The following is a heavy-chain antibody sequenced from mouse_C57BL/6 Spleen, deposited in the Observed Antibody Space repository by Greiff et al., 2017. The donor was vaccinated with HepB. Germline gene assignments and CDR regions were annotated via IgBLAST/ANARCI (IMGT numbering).Heavy chain of an antibody. D-gene: IGHD1-1*01. CDR2: IDPSDSYT. Sequence: VQLQQSGAELVMPGASVKLSCKASGYTFTSYWMHWVKQRPGQGLEWIGEIDPSDSYTNYNQKFKGKSTLTVDKSSSTAYMQLSSLTSEDSAVYYCARYSTYGAYWGQGTLVTVSA. J-gene: IGHJ3*01. CDR3: ARYSTYGAY. V-gene: IGHV1-69*01. CDR1: GYTFTSYW.